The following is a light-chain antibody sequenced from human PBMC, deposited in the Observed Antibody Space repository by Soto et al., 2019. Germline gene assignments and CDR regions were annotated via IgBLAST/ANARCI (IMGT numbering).Light chain of an antibody. CDR1: QSISSW. J-gene: IGKJ4*01. V-gene: IGKV1-5*03. CDR2: KAS. CDR3: QQYKSYSLT. Sequence: DIQMTQSPSTLSASVGDRVTITCRASQSISSWLAWYQHKPGKAPKILIYKASSLESGVPSRFSGSGSGTEFTLAISSLQADDFAIYYCQQYKSYSLTFGGGTKVEIK.